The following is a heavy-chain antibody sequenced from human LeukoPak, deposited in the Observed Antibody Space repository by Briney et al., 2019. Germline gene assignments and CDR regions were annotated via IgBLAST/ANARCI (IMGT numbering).Heavy chain of an antibody. Sequence: SVKVSCNASGDIFNSYSVSWVRQALGQGLEWMGGIIPIFGTANYAQKFQGRVTITTDESTSTAYMELSSLRSEDTAVYYCARDRGYYDSSGYYFDYWGQGTLVTVSS. CDR1: GDIFNSYS. CDR2: IIPIFGTA. CDR3: ARDRGYYDSSGYYFDY. D-gene: IGHD3-22*01. J-gene: IGHJ4*02. V-gene: IGHV1-69*05.